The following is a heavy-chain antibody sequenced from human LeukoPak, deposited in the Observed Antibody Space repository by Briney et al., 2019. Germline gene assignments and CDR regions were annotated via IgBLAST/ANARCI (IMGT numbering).Heavy chain of an antibody. CDR1: GYTFSNYY. CDR2: INPSSGSP. D-gene: IGHD3-16*02. Sequence: ASVKVSCKTSGYTFSNYYIHWVRQAPGQGLEWMGTINPSSGSPSYAQKFQGRVTMTRDMSTSTVYMELSSLRSDDTAVYYCARDDYRRATPFDYWDQGTLVTVSS. V-gene: IGHV1-46*01. J-gene: IGHJ4*02. CDR3: ARDDYRRATPFDY.